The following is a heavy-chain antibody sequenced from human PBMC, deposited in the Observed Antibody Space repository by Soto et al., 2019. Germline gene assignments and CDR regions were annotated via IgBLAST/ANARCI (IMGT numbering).Heavy chain of an antibody. J-gene: IGHJ5*02. Sequence: QVQLQESGPGLVTPSQTLSLTCTVSGGSISSGGYFWNWVRQHPGKGLEWIGYISYSGSTYYNPSLESRVTISIDTSQNQFSLKLSSVTAADTAMYYCARQLPTSYDFHANWFDPWGQGTLVIVSS. CDR1: GGSISSGGYF. V-gene: IGHV4-31*03. CDR3: ARQLPTSYDFHANWFDP. CDR2: ISYSGST. D-gene: IGHD3-3*01.